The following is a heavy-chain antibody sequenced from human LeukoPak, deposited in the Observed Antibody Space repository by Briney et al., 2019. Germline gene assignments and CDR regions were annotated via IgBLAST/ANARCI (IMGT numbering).Heavy chain of an antibody. CDR1: GFTFSSYA. D-gene: IGHD1-26*01. J-gene: IGHJ3*02. CDR2: ISYDGSNK. V-gene: IGHV3-30-3*01. Sequence: GSLRLSCAASGFTFSSYAMHWVRQAPGKGLEWVAVISYDGSNKYYADSVKGRFTISRDNSKNTLYLQMNSLRAEDTAVYYCARAKYSGSYASIWGQGTMVTVSS. CDR3: ARAKYSGSYASI.